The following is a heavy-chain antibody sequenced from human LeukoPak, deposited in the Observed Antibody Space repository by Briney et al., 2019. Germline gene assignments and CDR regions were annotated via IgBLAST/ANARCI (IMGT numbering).Heavy chain of an antibody. Sequence: ASVKVSCKASGYTFTSYGISWVRQAPGQGLEWMGWISAYNGNTNYAQKLQGRVTMTTDTSTSTAYMELSSLRSEDTAVYYCAREWIAVAGTSYMDVWGKGTTVTVSS. CDR3: AREWIAVAGTSYMDV. CDR2: ISAYNGNT. J-gene: IGHJ6*03. D-gene: IGHD6-19*01. V-gene: IGHV1-18*01. CDR1: GYTFTSYG.